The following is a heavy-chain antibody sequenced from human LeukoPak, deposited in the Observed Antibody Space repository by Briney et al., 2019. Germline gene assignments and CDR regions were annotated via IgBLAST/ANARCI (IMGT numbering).Heavy chain of an antibody. CDR2: ISGSGGST. CDR3: AKGRYSYGNNWFDP. D-gene: IGHD5-18*01. V-gene: IGHV3-23*01. CDR1: GFTFSSYA. J-gene: IGHJ5*02. Sequence: GGSLRLSCAASGFTFSSYAMSWVRQAPGKGLEWVSAISGSGGSTYYADSVKGRFTISRDNFKNTLYLQMNSLRAEDTAVYYCAKGRYSYGNNWFDPWGQGTLVTVSS.